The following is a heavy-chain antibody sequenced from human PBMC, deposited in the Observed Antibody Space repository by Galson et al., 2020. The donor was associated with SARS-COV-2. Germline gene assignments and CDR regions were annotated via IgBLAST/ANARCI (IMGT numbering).Heavy chain of an antibody. J-gene: IGHJ4*02. CDR3: ARDDSRGYFFDQ. CDR2: ISSSSNSI. Sequence: KIGESLKISCAASGFTFRSYNMNWVRQAPGKGLQWVSSISSSSNSIYYTDSVKGRFTISRDNAKNSLFLQMNSLRAEDTAVYYCARDDSRGYFFDQWGQGTLVTVSS. V-gene: IGHV3-21*01. D-gene: IGHD3-22*01. CDR1: GFTFRSYN.